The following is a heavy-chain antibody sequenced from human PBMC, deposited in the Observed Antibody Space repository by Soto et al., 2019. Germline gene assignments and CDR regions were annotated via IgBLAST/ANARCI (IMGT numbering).Heavy chain of an antibody. J-gene: IGHJ6*02. D-gene: IGHD6-19*01. V-gene: IGHV1-69*01. CDR2: IIPIFGTA. CDR1: GGTFSSYA. Sequence: QVQLVQSGAEVKKPGASVKVSCKASGGTFSSYAISWVRQAPGQGLEWMGGIIPIFGTANYAQKFQGRVTCSADESKTTAYMELSSLTTEDTAVYYCARDLIAVAPQGMDVWCQGNTVTVSS. CDR3: ARDLIAVAPQGMDV.